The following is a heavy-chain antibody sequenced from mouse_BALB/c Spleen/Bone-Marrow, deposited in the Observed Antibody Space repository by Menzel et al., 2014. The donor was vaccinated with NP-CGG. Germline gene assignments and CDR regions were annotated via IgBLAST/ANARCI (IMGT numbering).Heavy chain of an antibody. D-gene: IGHD2-1*01. Sequence: VQLQQSGAELARPGASVKLSCKASGYTFTSYWMQWVKRRPGQGLEWIGAIYPGDGDTRYTQKFKGKATLTADKSSSTAYMQLSSLASEDSAVYYCARWGNSYAMDYWGQGTSVTVSS. CDR1: GYTFTSYW. CDR3: ARWGNSYAMDY. CDR2: IYPGDGDT. J-gene: IGHJ4*01. V-gene: IGHV1-87*01.